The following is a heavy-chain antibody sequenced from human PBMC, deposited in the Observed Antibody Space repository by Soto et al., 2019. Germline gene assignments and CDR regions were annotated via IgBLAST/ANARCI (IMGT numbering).Heavy chain of an antibody. V-gene: IGHV3-33*01. CDR3: ARDGHPNYYDSSGYDH. Sequence: GGSLRLSCAASVFTFSSYGMHWVRQAPGKGLEWVAVIWYDGSNKYYADSVKGRFTISRDNSKNTLYLQMNSLRAEDTAVYYCARDGHPNYYDSSGYDHWGQGTLVTVSS. CDR2: IWYDGSNK. D-gene: IGHD3-22*01. J-gene: IGHJ4*02. CDR1: VFTFSSYG.